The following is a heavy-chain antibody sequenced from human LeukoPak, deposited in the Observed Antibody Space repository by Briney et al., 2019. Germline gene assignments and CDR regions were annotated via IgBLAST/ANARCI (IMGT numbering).Heavy chain of an antibody. D-gene: IGHD6-13*01. Sequence: GASVKVSCKASVGTFSIYAISWGRQAPRQGREWMGGIIPIFGTANYSQKFQGRVTITADKSTSTAYMELSTLRSADTAVYYCARSSIIAAAGPYYFDYWGKGTMVTVSS. CDR1: VGTFSIYA. V-gene: IGHV1-69*06. CDR2: IIPIFGTA. J-gene: IGHJ4*02. CDR3: ARSSIIAAAGPYYFDY.